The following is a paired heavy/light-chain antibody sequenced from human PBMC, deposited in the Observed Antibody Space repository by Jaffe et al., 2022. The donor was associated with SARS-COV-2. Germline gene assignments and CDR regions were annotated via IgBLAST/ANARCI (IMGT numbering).Heavy chain of an antibody. V-gene: IGHV4-30-4*01. CDR3: ARGPLAYYDFWSGYAGGWFDP. CDR1: GGSISSGDYY. D-gene: IGHD3-3*01. CDR2: IYYSGST. Sequence: QVQLQESGPGLVKPSQTLSLTCTVSGGSISSGDYYWSWIRQPPGKGLEWIGYIYYSGSTYYNPSLKSRVTISVDTSKNQFSLKLSSVTAADTAVYYCARGPLAYYDFWSGYAGGWFDPWGQGTLVTVSS. J-gene: IGHJ5*02.
Light chain of an antibody. J-gene: IGKJ4*01. CDR2: WAS. V-gene: IGKV4-1*01. CDR1: QSVLYSSNNKNY. CDR3: QQYYSTPALT. Sequence: DIVMTQSPDSLAVSLGERATINCKSSQSVLYSSNNKNYLAWYQQKPGQPPKLLIYWASTRESGVPDRFSGSGSGTDFTLTISSLQAEDVAVYYCQQYYSTPALTFGGGTKVEIK.